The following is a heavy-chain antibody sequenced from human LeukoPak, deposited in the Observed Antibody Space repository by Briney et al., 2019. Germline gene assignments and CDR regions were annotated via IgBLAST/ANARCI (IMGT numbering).Heavy chain of an antibody. CDR2: IKSKTDGGTT. J-gene: IGHJ4*02. CDR3: TTDGGIAAAGAFDC. D-gene: IGHD6-13*01. Sequence: PGGSLRLSCAASGFTFSNAWMSWVRQAPGKGLEWVGRIKSKTDGGTTDYAATVKGRFTISRDDSKNTLYLQMNSLKTEDTAVYYCTTDGGIAAAGAFDCWGQGTLVTVSS. V-gene: IGHV3-15*01. CDR1: GFTFSNAW.